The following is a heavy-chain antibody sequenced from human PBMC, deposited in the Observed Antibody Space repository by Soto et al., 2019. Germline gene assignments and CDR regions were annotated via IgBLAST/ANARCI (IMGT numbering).Heavy chain of an antibody. D-gene: IGHD2-8*02. CDR1: GYTFTSYD. J-gene: IGHJ6*02. CDR2: MNPNSGNT. V-gene: IGHV1-8*01. CDR3: ARWRGSSWWDYYYYGMDV. Sequence: GASVKVSCKASGYTFTSYDINWVRQATGQGLEWMGWMNPNSGNTGYAQKFQGRVTMTRNTSISTAYMELSSLRSEDTAVYYCARWRGSSWWDYYYYGMDVWGQGTTVTVSS.